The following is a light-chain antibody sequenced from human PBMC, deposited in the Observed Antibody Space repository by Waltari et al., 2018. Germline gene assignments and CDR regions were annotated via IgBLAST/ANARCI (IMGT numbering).Light chain of an antibody. Sequence: DLQLTLSPSSLSASVGDRVPITCRASQTLSGNLNWYQHTPGTAPTLLVFGASRLHSGVPSMFSGSGSGTDFTLTISSLQPEDSATYYCQQTFSTLWTFGQGTKVEIK. V-gene: IGKV1-39*01. CDR3: QQTFSTLWT. CDR1: QTLSGN. J-gene: IGKJ1*01. CDR2: GAS.